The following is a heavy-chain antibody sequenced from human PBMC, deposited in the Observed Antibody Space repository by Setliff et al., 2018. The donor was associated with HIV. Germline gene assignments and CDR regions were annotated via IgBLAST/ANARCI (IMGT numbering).Heavy chain of an antibody. D-gene: IGHD2-2*01. V-gene: IGHV1-69*05. CDR3: ARESACSSTSCPKVLDY. Sequence: SVKVSCKASGDTLSIHPISWVRQAPGRGLEWMGGTIPMFGTANYAQKFQGRVTITTDESTNTGYMELSSLRSEDTAVYYCARESACSSTSCPKVLDYWGQGTLVTVSS. CDR1: GDTLSIHP. J-gene: IGHJ4*02. CDR2: TIPMFGTA.